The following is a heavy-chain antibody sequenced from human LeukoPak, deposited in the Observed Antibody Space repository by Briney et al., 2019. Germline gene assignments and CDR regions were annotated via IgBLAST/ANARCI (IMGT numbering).Heavy chain of an antibody. CDR2: IYYTGST. V-gene: IGHV4-59*08. Sequence: PSETLSLTCTVSGGPISSYYWSWIRRPPGKGLEWIGYIYYTGSTSYNPSLKSRVTISLDTSKSQFSLRLTSVTAADTAVYYCASQRSSGHDPLTWGQGTLVTVSS. CDR3: ASQRSSGHDPLT. CDR1: GGPISSYY. D-gene: IGHD5-12*01. J-gene: IGHJ4*02.